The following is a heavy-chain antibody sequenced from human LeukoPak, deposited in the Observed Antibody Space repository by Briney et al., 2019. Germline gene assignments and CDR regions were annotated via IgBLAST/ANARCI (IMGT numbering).Heavy chain of an antibody. Sequence: GSLRLSCAASGFTFSSYWMHWVRQAPGKGLVWVSRINSDGSSTSYADSVKGRFTISRDNAKNTLYLQMNSLRAEDTAVYHCARVEGDSNCSSTSCYYYYYGMDVWGQGTTVTVSS. CDR2: INSDGSST. CDR3: ARVEGDSNCSSTSCYYYYYGMDV. CDR1: GFTFSSYW. D-gene: IGHD2-2*01. V-gene: IGHV3-74*01. J-gene: IGHJ6*02.